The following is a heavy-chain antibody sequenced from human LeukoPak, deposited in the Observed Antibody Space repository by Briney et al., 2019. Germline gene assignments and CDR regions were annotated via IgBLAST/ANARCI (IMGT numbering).Heavy chain of an antibody. V-gene: IGHV4-4*07. J-gene: IGHJ4*02. CDR3: ARAKTYYDILTGYQLIYYFDY. Sequence: TSETLSLTCTVSGGSISTYYWSWIRQPAGKGLEWIGRIYISGSTNYNPSLKCRVTMSVGTSKNQFSLKLSSVTAADTAVYYCARAKTYYDILTGYQLIYYFDYWGQGTLVTVSS. D-gene: IGHD3-9*01. CDR2: IYISGST. CDR1: GGSISTYY.